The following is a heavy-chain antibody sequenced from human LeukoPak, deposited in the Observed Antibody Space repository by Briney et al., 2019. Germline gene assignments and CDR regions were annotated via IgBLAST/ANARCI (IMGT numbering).Heavy chain of an antibody. CDR3: ARDGLTTVTTWNAFDI. Sequence: SETLSLTCTVSGGSISSGGYYWSWIRQHPGKGLEWIGYIYYSGSTYYNPSLKSRGTISVDTSKNQFSLKLSSVTAADTAVYYCARDGLTTVTTWNAFDIWGQGTMVTVSS. J-gene: IGHJ3*02. CDR2: IYYSGST. CDR1: GGSISSGGYY. D-gene: IGHD4-17*01. V-gene: IGHV4-31*03.